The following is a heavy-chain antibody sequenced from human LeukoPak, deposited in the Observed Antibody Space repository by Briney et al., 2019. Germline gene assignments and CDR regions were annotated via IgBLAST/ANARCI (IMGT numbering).Heavy chain of an antibody. CDR1: GFTFSSYS. D-gene: IGHD3-3*01. Sequence: GGSLRLSCAASGFTFSSYSMNWVRQAPRKGLEWVSSISSSSSYIYYADSVKDRFTISRDNAKNSLYLQMNSLRAEDTAVYYCARDHGKYDFWSGYYKDYYYGMDVWGQGTTVTVSS. CDR3: ARDHGKYDFWSGYYKDYYYGMDV. CDR2: ISSSSSYI. J-gene: IGHJ6*02. V-gene: IGHV3-21*01.